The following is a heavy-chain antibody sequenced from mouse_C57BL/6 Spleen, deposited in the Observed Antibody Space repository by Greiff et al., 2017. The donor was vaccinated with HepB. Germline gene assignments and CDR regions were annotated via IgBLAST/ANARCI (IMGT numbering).Heavy chain of an antibody. V-gene: IGHV5-9*01. Sequence: EVKVVESGGGLVKPGGSLKLSCAASGFTFSSYTMSWVRQTPEKRLEWVATISGGGGNTYYPDSVKGRFTISRDNAKNTLYLQMSSLRSEDTALYYCARQGTVVNYFDYWGQGTTLTVSS. D-gene: IGHD1-1*01. CDR3: ARQGTVVNYFDY. CDR2: ISGGGGNT. CDR1: GFTFSSYT. J-gene: IGHJ2*01.